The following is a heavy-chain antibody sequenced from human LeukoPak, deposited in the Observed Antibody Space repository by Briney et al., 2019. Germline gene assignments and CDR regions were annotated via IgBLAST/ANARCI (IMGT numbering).Heavy chain of an antibody. V-gene: IGHV4-34*01. Sequence: SETLSLTCAVYGGSFSGYYWSWIRQPPGKGLEWIGEINHSGSTNYNPSLKSRVTISVDTSKNQFSLKLSSVTAADTAVCYCARGSSSGWYRDAFDIWGQGTMVTVSS. CDR3: ARGSSSGWYRDAFDI. CDR1: GGSFSGYY. CDR2: INHSGST. D-gene: IGHD6-19*01. J-gene: IGHJ3*02.